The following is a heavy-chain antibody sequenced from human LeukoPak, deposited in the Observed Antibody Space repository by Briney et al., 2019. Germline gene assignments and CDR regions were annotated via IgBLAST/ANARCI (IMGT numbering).Heavy chain of an antibody. V-gene: IGHV3-74*01. D-gene: IGHD1-26*01. Sequence: GGSLRLSCAASGFTFSSTWMHWVGQAPGKGLVWVSRINEDGSTTNYADSVKGRSTIFRDNAKNTLYLQMNSLRAEDTAVCYCVRDLGGRSGHWGQGTLVTVSS. CDR2: INEDGSTT. CDR3: VRDLGGRSGH. J-gene: IGHJ4*02. CDR1: GFTFSSTW.